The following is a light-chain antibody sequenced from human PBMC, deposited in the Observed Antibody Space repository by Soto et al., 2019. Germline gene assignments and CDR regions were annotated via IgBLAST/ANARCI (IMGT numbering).Light chain of an antibody. V-gene: IGKV3-20*01. CDR3: QQYAATPRT. CDR1: QSVSSSY. J-gene: IGKJ3*01. CDR2: GAS. Sequence: EIVLTQSPGTLSLSPGGRATLSCRASQSVSSSYLAWYQQKPGQAPRLLIYGASSRATGIPDRFSGSGSGTDFTLTISRLEPEDFAVYYCQQYAATPRTFGPGTKVDIK.